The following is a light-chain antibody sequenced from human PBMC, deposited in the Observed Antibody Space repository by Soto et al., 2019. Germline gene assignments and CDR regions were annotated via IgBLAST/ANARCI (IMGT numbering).Light chain of an antibody. J-gene: IGLJ2*01. CDR3: AAWDDSLSGPV. V-gene: IGLV1-47*02. CDR2: LNN. CDR1: NSNIGGNY. Sequence: QSVLTQPPSASGTPGQRVSISCSGTNSNIGGNYVYWYQHVPGKAPKLLISLNNQRPSGVPGRFSGSKSGTSASLAISGLRSEDEAHYYCAAWDDSLSGPVFGGGTQLTVL.